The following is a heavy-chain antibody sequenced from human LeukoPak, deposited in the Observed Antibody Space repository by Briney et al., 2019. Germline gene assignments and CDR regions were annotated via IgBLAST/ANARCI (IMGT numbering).Heavy chain of an antibody. CDR2: INSDGSST. CDR1: GFTFSSYW. V-gene: IGHV3-74*01. D-gene: IGHD4-17*01. CDR3: ARETNDYGDYDAFDI. J-gene: IGHJ3*02. Sequence: GGSLRLSCAASGFTFSSYWMHWVRQAPGKGLVWVSRINSDGSSTSYADSVKGRFTISRDNAKNTLYLQMNSLRAEDTAVYYCARETNDYGDYDAFDIWGQGTMVTVSS.